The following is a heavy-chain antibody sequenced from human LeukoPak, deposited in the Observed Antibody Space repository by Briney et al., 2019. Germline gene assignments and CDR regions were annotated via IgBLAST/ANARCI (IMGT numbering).Heavy chain of an antibody. CDR1: GGCFSGYF. J-gene: IGHJ4*02. CDR3: ARRYYYNLGSFPFDF. Sequence: SETLSLTCAVSGGCFSGYFWSWIRQPPGKGLEWIGEIHNSGTTNYNPSLNSRVTISEDTSKNQIYLNLRSVTAADTAVYYCARRYYYNLGSFPFDFWGQGTLVTVSS. V-gene: IGHV4-34*01. CDR2: IHNSGTT. D-gene: IGHD3-10*01.